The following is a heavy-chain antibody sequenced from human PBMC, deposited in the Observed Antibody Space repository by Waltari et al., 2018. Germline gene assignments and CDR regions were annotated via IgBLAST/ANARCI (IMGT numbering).Heavy chain of an antibody. J-gene: IGHJ5*02. D-gene: IGHD2-2*01. CDR1: GGSISSHY. CDR2: IYYSGST. V-gene: IGHV4-59*11. Sequence: QVQLQESGPGLVKPSETLSLTCTVSGGSISSHYWSWIRQPPGQGLEWIGYIYYSGSTNYNPSLKSRVTISVDTSKNQFSLKLSSVTAADTAVYYCARWGYCSSTSCARDWNWFDPWGQGTLVTVSS. CDR3: ARWGYCSSTSCARDWNWFDP.